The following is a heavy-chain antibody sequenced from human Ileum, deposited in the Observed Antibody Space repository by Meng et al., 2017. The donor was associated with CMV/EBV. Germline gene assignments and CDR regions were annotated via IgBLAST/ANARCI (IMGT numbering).Heavy chain of an antibody. J-gene: IGHJ4*02. Sequence: TFSPDGVHRVRQAPGKGMRWVAAIAYDGSRTYYRDSVMGRFTISRDNSKNAVYLEMNSLRAEDTAFYYCAQDTHYYASSGYYVYDHWGQGTLVTVSS. D-gene: IGHD3-22*01. CDR3: AQDTHYYASSGYYVYDH. V-gene: IGHV3-30*18. CDR1: TFSPDG. CDR2: IAYDGSRT.